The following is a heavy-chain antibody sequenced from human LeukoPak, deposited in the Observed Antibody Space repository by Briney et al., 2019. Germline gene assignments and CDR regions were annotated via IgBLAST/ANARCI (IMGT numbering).Heavy chain of an antibody. D-gene: IGHD4-17*01. Sequence: SETLSLTCTVSGGSISSSSYYWGWIRRPPGKGLEWIGSIYYTGSTYYNPSLKSRVAISINTSKNQFSLNLSSVTAADTAVYYCARQDGDPYYAFDIWGQGTMVTVSS. J-gene: IGHJ3*02. CDR2: IYYTGST. CDR1: GGSISSSSYY. CDR3: ARQDGDPYYAFDI. V-gene: IGHV4-39*01.